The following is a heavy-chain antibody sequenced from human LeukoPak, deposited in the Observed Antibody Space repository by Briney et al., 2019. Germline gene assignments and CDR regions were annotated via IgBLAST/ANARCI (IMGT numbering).Heavy chain of an antibody. V-gene: IGHV4-34*01. D-gene: IGHD3-3*01. CDR2: INHSGST. CDR1: GGSFSGYY. Sequence: SETLSLTCAVYGGSFSGYYWSWIRQPPGKRLEWIGEINHSGSTNYNPSLKSRVTISVDTSKNQSSLKLSSVTAADTAVYYCARASRITIFGVVQKVGYGMDVWGQGTTVTVSS. CDR3: ARASRITIFGVVQKVGYGMDV. J-gene: IGHJ6*02.